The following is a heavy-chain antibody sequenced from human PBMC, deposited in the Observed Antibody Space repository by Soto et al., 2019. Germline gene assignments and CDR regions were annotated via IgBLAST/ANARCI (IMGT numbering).Heavy chain of an antibody. CDR2: IYSGDST. J-gene: IGHJ6*02. CDR1: GFTVSSNY. V-gene: IGHV3-53*01. Sequence: PGGSLRLSCAASGFTVSSNYMSWVRQAPGKGLEWVSVIYSGDSTYYADSVKGRFTISRDNSKNTLFLQMNSLRAGDTALYYCAKFREYYQGSGSRTYYFYGMDVWGQGTTVTVSS. CDR3: AKFREYYQGSGSRTYYFYGMDV. D-gene: IGHD3-10*01.